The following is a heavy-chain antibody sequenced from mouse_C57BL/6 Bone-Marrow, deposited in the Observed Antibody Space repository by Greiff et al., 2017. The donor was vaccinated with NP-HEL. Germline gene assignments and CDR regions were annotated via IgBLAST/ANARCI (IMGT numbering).Heavy chain of an antibody. D-gene: IGHD2-1*01. V-gene: IGHV14-4*01. CDR2: IDPEDGDT. CDR1: GFNIKDDY. J-gene: IGHJ1*03. CDR3: TTSRNCYLYFDV. Sequence: VQLQQSGAELVRPGASVKLSCTASGFNIKDDYMHWVKQRPEQGLEWIGWIDPEDGDTEYAPKVQGKATITADKSSNTAYLQLSSLTSEDTAVYYCTTSRNCYLYFDVWGTGTTVTVSS.